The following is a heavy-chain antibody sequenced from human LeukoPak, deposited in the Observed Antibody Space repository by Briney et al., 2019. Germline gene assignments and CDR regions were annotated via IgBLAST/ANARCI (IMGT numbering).Heavy chain of an antibody. D-gene: IGHD3-3*01. Sequence: GASVKVSCKASGYTFPSYYMHWVRQAPGQGLEWMGVINPSGGNTNSAQKFQGRVTMTRDTSTRTVYMELSSLRSEGTAVYYCARGVLRFLEWLAFDYWGQGTLVTVSS. V-gene: IGHV1-46*01. CDR1: GYTFPSYY. CDR3: ARGVLRFLEWLAFDY. CDR2: INPSGGNT. J-gene: IGHJ4*02.